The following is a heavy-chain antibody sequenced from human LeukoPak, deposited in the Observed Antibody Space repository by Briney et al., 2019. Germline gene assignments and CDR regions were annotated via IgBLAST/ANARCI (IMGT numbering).Heavy chain of an antibody. J-gene: IGHJ4*02. CDR3: PRHRGGSSNIDY. V-gene: IGHV4-39*01. CDR1: GGSISDSTYY. D-gene: IGHD3-10*01. CDR2: IYFNGNT. Sequence: PSETLSLTCTVSGGSISDSTYYWGWTRQPPGKGLEWIGNIYFNGNTYFNPSLKSRVTMSVDTSKNEFSLKVNSVIAADTAVYFCPRHRGGSSNIDYWGQGILVTVSS.